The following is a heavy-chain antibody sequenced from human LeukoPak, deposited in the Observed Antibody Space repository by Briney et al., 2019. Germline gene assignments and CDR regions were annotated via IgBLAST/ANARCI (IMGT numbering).Heavy chain of an antibody. CDR2: ISYDGSNK. V-gene: IGHV3-30*04. CDR3: ARDRYGDHLFDY. CDR1: GFTFSSYA. J-gene: IGHJ4*02. Sequence: GGSLRLSCAASGFTFSSYAMHWVRQAPGKGLEWVAVISYDGSNKYYADSVKGRFTISRDNSKNSLYLQMNSLRAEDTAVYYCARDRYGDHLFDYWGQGTQVTVSS. D-gene: IGHD4-17*01.